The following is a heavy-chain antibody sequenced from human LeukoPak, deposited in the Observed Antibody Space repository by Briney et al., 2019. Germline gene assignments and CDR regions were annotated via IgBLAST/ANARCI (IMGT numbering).Heavy chain of an antibody. CDR1: GFTFSSYW. D-gene: IGHD3-16*01. J-gene: IGHJ4*02. Sequence: GGSLRLSCAASGFTFSSYWMNWARQAPGKGLEWVAVISYDGSNKYYADSVKGRFTISRDNSKNTLYLQMNSLRAEDTAVYYCARRDPSKGWGAPGVDYWGQGTLVTVSS. V-gene: IGHV3-30*03. CDR2: ISYDGSNK. CDR3: ARRDPSKGWGAPGVDY.